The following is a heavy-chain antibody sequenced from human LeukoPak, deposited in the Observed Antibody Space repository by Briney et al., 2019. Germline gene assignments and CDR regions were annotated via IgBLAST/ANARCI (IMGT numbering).Heavy chain of an antibody. CDR2: IKSKTDGGTT. J-gene: IGHJ4*02. CDR3: TPSGGYCSSTSCYTSSLSIGH. CDR1: GFTISNYW. V-gene: IGHV3-15*01. D-gene: IGHD2-2*02. Sequence: KPGRSLTLSCAASGFTISNYWMSWVRQAPGKGLEWVGRIKSKTDGGTTDYAAPVKGRFTISRDDSKNTLYLQMNSLKTEDTAVYYCTPSGGYCSSTSCYTSSLSIGHWGQGTLVTVSS.